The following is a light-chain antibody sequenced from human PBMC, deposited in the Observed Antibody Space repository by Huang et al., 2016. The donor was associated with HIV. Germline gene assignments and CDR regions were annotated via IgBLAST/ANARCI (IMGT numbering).Light chain of an antibody. CDR1: QTISKY. CDR3: QQSYTTPRT. J-gene: IGKJ2*01. Sequence: DIQMTQFPTSLSASVGDSLSISCRASQTISKYLNWYQQKPGTAPKLLISAASSLQDGVPSRFSGSGSVTHFTLAISDVQPEDSATYYCQQSYTTPRTFGQGTKLEI. CDR2: AAS. V-gene: IGKV1-39*01.